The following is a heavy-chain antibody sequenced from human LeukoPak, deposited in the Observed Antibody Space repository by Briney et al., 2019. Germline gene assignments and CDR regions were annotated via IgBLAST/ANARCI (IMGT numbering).Heavy chain of an antibody. CDR3: ARAEDYYGSGSYLDY. CDR2: IYTSGST. Sequence: SETLSLTCTVSGGSISSYHWSWIRQPAGKGLEWIGRIYTSGSTNYNPSLKSRVTMSVDTSKNQFSLKLSSVTAADTAVYYCARAEDYYGSGSYLDYWGQGTLVTVSS. V-gene: IGHV4-4*07. CDR1: GGSISSYH. J-gene: IGHJ4*02. D-gene: IGHD3-10*01.